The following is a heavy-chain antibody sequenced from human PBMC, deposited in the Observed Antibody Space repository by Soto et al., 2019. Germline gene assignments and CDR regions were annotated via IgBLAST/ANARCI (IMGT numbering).Heavy chain of an antibody. CDR3: ARGGLRSPVMDV. Sequence: GSTYYNPSLKSRVTISVDTSKNQFSLKLSSVTAADTAVYYCARGGLRSPVMDVWGQGTTVTVSS. CDR2: GST. J-gene: IGHJ6*02. V-gene: IGHV4-31*02.